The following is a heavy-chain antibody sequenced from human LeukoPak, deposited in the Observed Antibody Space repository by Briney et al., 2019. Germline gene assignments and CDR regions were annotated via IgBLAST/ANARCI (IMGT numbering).Heavy chain of an antibody. V-gene: IGHV4-39*01. D-gene: IGHD3-22*01. CDR3: ARRGPNYYDSSGPDY. Sequence: SETLSLTCTVSGGSISSSSYYWGWIRQPPGKGLEWIGSIYYSGSTYYNPSLESRVTISVDTSKNQFSLKLSSVTAADTAVYYCARRGPNYYDSSGPDYWGQGTLVTVSS. CDR1: GGSISSSSYY. CDR2: IYYSGST. J-gene: IGHJ4*02.